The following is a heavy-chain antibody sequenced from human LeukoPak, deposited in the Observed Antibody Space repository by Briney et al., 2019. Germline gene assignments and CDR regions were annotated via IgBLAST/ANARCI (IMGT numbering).Heavy chain of an antibody. CDR1: GYPFTGYY. D-gene: IGHD1-26*01. Sequence: ASVKVSCKTSGYPFTGYYIHWVRQAPGQGLEWMGIINPSGGSTSYAQKFQGRVTMTRDTSTSTVYMELSSLRSEDTAVYYCARVGWELLGPAFDIWGQGTMVTVSS. CDR2: INPSGGST. V-gene: IGHV1-46*01. CDR3: ARVGWELLGPAFDI. J-gene: IGHJ3*02.